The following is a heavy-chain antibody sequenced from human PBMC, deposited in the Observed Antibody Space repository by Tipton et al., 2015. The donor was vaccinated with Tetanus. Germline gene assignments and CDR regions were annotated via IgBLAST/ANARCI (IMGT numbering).Heavy chain of an antibody. J-gene: IGHJ4*02. CDR1: GGSFSNYY. CDR3: ARGYNGYDILTAYPHYFDS. CDR2: VHPSGST. D-gene: IGHD3-9*01. V-gene: IGHV4-34*01. Sequence: TLSLTCAVYGGSFSNYYWTWIRQPPGKGLEWIGEVHPSGSTSSNPSLESRVTISVGTSKNQFSLKLSSVTAADTAVYYCARGYNGYDILTAYPHYFDSWGQGTLVTVSS.